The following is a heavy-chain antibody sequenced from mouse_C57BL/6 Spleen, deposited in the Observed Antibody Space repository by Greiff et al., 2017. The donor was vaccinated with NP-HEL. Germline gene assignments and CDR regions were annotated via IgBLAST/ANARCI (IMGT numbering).Heavy chain of an antibody. Sequence: VQLQQSGAELVRPGASVTLSCKASGYTFTDYEMHWVKQTPVHGLEWIGAIDPETGGTAYNQKFKGKAILTADKSSSTAYMELRSLTSEDSAVYYCTSNWAYAMDYWGQGTSVTVSS. CDR3: TSNWAYAMDY. V-gene: IGHV1-15*01. CDR2: IDPETGGT. CDR1: GYTFTDYE. J-gene: IGHJ4*01. D-gene: IGHD4-1*01.